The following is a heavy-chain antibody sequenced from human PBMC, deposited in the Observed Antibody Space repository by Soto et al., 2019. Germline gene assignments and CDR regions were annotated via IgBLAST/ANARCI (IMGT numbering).Heavy chain of an antibody. CDR1: GFTFRTYG. J-gene: IGHJ4*02. D-gene: IGHD3-10*01. Sequence: VGSLRLSCAASGFTFRTYGMHWVRQAPGKGLERVAVISSDGNDKYHADSVKGRFTISSDNSKNTLYLQMSSLRVEDTAIYYCAKDSGRGSADYYFDNWGQGTLVTVSS. V-gene: IGHV3-30*18. CDR2: ISSDGNDK. CDR3: AKDSGRGSADYYFDN.